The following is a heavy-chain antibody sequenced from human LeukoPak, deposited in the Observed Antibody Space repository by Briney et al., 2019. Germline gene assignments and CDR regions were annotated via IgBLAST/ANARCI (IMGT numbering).Heavy chain of an antibody. V-gene: IGHV1-2*02. CDR2: INPSSGGT. CDR1: GYTFTGYY. Sequence: ASVKVSCKASGYTFTGYYMHWVRQAPGQGLEWMGWINPSSGGTNYAQKFQGRVTMTRDTSISTAYMELSRLRSDDTAVYYCAAHGSGYYLVPDYWGQGTLVTVSS. CDR3: AAHGSGYYLVPDY. J-gene: IGHJ4*02. D-gene: IGHD3-22*01.